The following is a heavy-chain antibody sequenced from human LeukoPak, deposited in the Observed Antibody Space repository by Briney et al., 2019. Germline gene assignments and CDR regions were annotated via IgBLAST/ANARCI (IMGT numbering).Heavy chain of an antibody. CDR3: ARDGGYCTNGVCYLDY. Sequence: GGSLRLSCAASGFTFSSYSMNWVRQAPGKGLEWVSSISGSGSYIYYAGSVKGRFTISRGNAKNSLYLQMSDLRAEDTAVYYCARDGGYCTNGVCYLDYWGQGTLVTVSS. CDR2: ISGSGSYI. CDR1: GFTFSSYS. D-gene: IGHD2-8*01. J-gene: IGHJ4*02. V-gene: IGHV3-21*01.